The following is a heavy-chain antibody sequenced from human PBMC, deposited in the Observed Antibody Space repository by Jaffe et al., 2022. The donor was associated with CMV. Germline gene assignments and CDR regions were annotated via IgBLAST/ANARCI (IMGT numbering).Heavy chain of an antibody. Sequence: EVQLVESGGGLVKPGGSLRLSCAASGFTFSSYSMNWVRQAPGKGLEWVSSISSSSSYIYYADSVKGRFTISRDNAKNSLYLQMNSLRAEDTAVYYCARGSMGGLFGYYFDYWGQGTLVTVSS. D-gene: IGHD2-21*01. V-gene: IGHV3-21*01. CDR1: GFTFSSYS. J-gene: IGHJ4*02. CDR3: ARGSMGGLFGYYFDY. CDR2: ISSSSSYI.